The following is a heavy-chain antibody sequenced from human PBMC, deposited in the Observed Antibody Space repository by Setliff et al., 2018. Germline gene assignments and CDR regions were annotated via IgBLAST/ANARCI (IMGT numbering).Heavy chain of an antibody. CDR3: ARGNPAERYEY. J-gene: IGHJ1*01. CDR1: GYNFKTYA. D-gene: IGHD5-12*01. CDR2: ISLYDGHT. V-gene: IGHV1-18*01. Sequence: ASVKVSCKASGYNFKTYAISWVRQAPGQGLEWMGFISLYDGHTNYAQNFQGRLTVTTDTSTSTAYMELSSLRFDDTAVYYCARGNPAERYEYWGQGTLITVSS.